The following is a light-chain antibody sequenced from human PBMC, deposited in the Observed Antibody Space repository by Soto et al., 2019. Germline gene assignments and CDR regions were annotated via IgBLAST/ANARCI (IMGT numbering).Light chain of an antibody. CDR2: DAS. CDR1: QSVDIY. V-gene: IGKV3-11*01. Sequence: EVVLTQSPATLSLSPGERATLSCSTSQSVDIYVVWYQQKPGQAPRLLIYDASNRATGTPARFSGSGSGTDFTLPISSLELKVFAFYYCKQRKYWPPTTLGKGTRGEIK. J-gene: IGKJ5*01. CDR3: KQRKYWPPTT.